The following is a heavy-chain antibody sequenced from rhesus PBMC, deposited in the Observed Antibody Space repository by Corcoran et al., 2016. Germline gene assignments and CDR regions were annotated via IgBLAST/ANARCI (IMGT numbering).Heavy chain of an antibody. Sequence: EVQLVQSGAEVKKPGASVKISCKASGYTFTAYYLPWGRQAPGKGLEWMGLVEPEDGEAIHAQKFQDRVTITADTSTDTAYMELSSLRSEDTAVHYCATGGNRFDVWGAGVLVTVSS. CDR1: GYTFTAYY. CDR2: VEPEDGEA. V-gene: IGHV1-111*02. J-gene: IGHJ5-1*01. CDR3: ATGGNRFDV.